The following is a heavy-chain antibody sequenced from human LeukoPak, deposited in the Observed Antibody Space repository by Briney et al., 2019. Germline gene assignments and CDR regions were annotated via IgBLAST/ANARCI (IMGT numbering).Heavy chain of an antibody. CDR1: RFTFSSYS. CDR3: ARGQSRYFDWYLGFFDY. J-gene: IGHJ4*02. V-gene: IGHV3-21*01. Sequence: GGSLRLSCAASRFTFSSYSMNWVRQAPGKRLEWVSSISSTSSYIYYADSVKGRFTISRDNAKNSLYLQMNSLRADDTAVYYCARGQSRYFDWYLGFFDYWGQGTLVTVSS. D-gene: IGHD3-9*01. CDR2: ISSTSSYI.